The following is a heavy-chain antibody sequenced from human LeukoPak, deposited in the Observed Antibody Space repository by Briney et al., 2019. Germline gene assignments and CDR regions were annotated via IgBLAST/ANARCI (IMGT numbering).Heavy chain of an antibody. Sequence: VKVSCKASGYTFTGYYMHWVRQAPGQGLEWMGWINPNSGGTNYAQKFQGRVTMTRDTSISTAYMELSRLRSDDTAVYYCAREFGIVATTRRFDYWGQGTLVTVSS. CDR2: INPNSGGT. CDR1: GYTFTGYY. J-gene: IGHJ4*02. V-gene: IGHV1-2*02. D-gene: IGHD5-12*01. CDR3: AREFGIVATTRRFDY.